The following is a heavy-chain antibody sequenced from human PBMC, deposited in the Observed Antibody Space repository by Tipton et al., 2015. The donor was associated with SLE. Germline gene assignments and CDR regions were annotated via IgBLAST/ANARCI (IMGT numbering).Heavy chain of an antibody. CDR3: ARDGYSYPFDY. J-gene: IGHJ4*02. Sequence: TLSLTCTVSDGSISSTRYYWGWIRQPPGRGLEWIGSVYYSGSTNYNPSLKSRVTISVDTSKNQFSLKLSSVTAADTAVYYCARDGYSYPFDYWGQGTLVTVSS. CDR1: DGSISSTRYY. CDR2: VYYSGST. D-gene: IGHD5-18*01. V-gene: IGHV4-39*07.